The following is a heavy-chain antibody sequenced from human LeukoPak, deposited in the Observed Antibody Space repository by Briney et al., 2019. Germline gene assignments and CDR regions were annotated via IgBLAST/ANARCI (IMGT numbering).Heavy chain of an antibody. CDR3: ARVAAVAGLDY. J-gene: IGHJ4*02. CDR1: GYTFTSYD. CDR2: ISAYNGNT. D-gene: IGHD6-19*01. Sequence: GASVRVSCKASGYTFTSYDINWVRQAPGQGLEWMGWISAYNGNTNYAQKLQGRVTMTTDTSTSTAYMELRSLRSDDTAVYYCARVAAVAGLDYWGQGTLVTVSS. V-gene: IGHV1-18*01.